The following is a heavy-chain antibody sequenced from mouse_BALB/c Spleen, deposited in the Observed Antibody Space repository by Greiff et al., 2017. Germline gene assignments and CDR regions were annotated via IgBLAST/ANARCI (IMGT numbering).Heavy chain of an antibody. J-gene: IGHJ4*01. Sequence: LVKTGASVKISCKASGYSFTGYYMHWVKQSHGKSLEWIGYISCYNGATSYNQKFKGKATFTVDTSSSTAYMQFNSLTSEDSAVYYCARRDGHYYAMDYWGQGTSVTVSS. CDR1: GYSFTGYY. D-gene: IGHD2-3*01. CDR2: ISCYNGAT. CDR3: ARRDGHYYAMDY. V-gene: IGHV1S34*01.